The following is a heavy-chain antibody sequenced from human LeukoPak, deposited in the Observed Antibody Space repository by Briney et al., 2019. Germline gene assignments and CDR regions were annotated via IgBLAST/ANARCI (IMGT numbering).Heavy chain of an antibody. CDR2: IDPNSGDT. D-gene: IGHD3-22*01. Sequence: VASVKVSCKASGYSFTGYFIHWVRQAPGQGLEWMGCIDPNSGDTKYAQKFQGRVSMPSDTSTRTAYMELSRLISDDTAVYFCARSGSTGYSLDYWGQGTLVTVSS. J-gene: IGHJ4*02. CDR3: ARSGSTGYSLDY. V-gene: IGHV1-2*02. CDR1: GYSFTGYF.